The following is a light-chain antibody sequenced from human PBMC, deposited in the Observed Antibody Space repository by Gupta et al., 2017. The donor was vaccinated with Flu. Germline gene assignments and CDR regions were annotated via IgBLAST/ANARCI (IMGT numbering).Light chain of an antibody. J-gene: IGKJ1*01. Sequence: GTLSLSPGERATLSCRASQSVSDNYLAWYQQKPGQAPRVLIYGATSRATGIPDRFSGSGSGTDFTLTISRLEPEDFAVYYCQQEGCSPRTFGQGTKVEFK. V-gene: IGKV3-20*01. CDR3: QQEGCSPRT. CDR1: QSVSDNY. CDR2: GAT.